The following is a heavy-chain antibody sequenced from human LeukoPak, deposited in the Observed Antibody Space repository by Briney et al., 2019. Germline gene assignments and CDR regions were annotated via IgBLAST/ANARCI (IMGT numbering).Heavy chain of an antibody. V-gene: IGHV4-39*07. CDR1: GASISTSFYY. J-gene: IGHJ4*02. Sequence: SETLSLTCTVSGASISTSFYYWGWIRQPPGKGLEWTGTIYYSGTTYHNPSLKSRVTISVDTSKNQFYLKLRSVTAADTAVYYCARDEGYSFFDYWGQGTLVTVSS. CDR2: IYYSGTT. D-gene: IGHD5-18*01. CDR3: ARDEGYSFFDY.